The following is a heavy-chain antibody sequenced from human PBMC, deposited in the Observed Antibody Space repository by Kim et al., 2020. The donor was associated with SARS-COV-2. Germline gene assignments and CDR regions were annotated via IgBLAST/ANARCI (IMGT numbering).Heavy chain of an antibody. Sequence: GGSLRLSCAASGFTFSSYAMNWVRQAPGKGLEWVSGISTGGGSTYYADSVKGRFTISRDNSKNTLYLQMNSLRADDTAVYYCAKLGGTRYHDTNGGWGQGTLVTVSS. CDR2: ISTGGGST. D-gene: IGHD3-16*01. CDR3: AKLGGTRYHDTNGG. CDR1: GFTFSSYA. J-gene: IGHJ4*02. V-gene: IGHV3-23*01.